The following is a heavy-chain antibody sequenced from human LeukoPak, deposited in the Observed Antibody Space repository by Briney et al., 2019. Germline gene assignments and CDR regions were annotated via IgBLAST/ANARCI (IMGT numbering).Heavy chain of an antibody. CDR3: ARGLGTYYYDSSGYLQPKHVDY. CDR1: GGSISSSSYY. J-gene: IGHJ4*02. Sequence: SGTLSLTCTVSGGSISSSSYYWGWIRQPPGKGLEWIGSIYYSGSTYYNPSLKSRVTISVDTSKNQFSLKLSSVTAADTAVYYCARGLGTYYYDSSGYLQPKHVDYWGQGTLVTVSS. V-gene: IGHV4-39*01. D-gene: IGHD3-22*01. CDR2: IYYSGST.